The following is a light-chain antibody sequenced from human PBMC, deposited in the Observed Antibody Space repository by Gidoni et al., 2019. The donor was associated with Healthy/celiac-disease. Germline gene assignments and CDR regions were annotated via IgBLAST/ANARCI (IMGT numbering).Light chain of an antibody. Sequence: EIVLTQSPATLSLSPGERATHSCRASQSVSSYLAWYQQKPGQAPRLLIYDASNRATGIPARFSGSGSGTDFTLTISSLEPEDVAVYYCQQRINWPLTFGGXTKVEIK. CDR2: DAS. CDR1: QSVSSY. V-gene: IGKV3-11*01. J-gene: IGKJ4*01. CDR3: QQRINWPLT.